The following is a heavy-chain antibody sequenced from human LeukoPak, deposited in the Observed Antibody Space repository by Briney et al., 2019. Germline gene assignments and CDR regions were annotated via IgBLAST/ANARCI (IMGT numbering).Heavy chain of an antibody. CDR2: INYSGST. D-gene: IGHD5-24*01. CDR3: ARDPIHREDYNAD. V-gene: IGHV4-59*01. CDR1: GASISGFY. J-gene: IGHJ4*02. Sequence: SETLSLTCTISGASISGFYWSWIRQPPGKGLEWIGSINYSGSTNYNPSLKSRVTISIDTSKNRMSLKLISVTAADTAVYYCARDPIHREDYNADWGQGALVSVSS.